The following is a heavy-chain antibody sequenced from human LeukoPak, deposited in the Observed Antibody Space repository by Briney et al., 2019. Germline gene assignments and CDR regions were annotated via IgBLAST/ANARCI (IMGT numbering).Heavy chain of an antibody. J-gene: IGHJ6*02. D-gene: IGHD2-21*02. Sequence: SETLSLTCTVSGGSISSYYWSWIRQPPGKGLEWIGYIYYSGSTNYNPSLKGRVTISVDTSKNQFSLKLSSVTAADTAVYYCARGAGGDWVDYYYYYGMDVWGQGTTVTVSS. CDR2: IYYSGST. V-gene: IGHV4-59*01. CDR3: ARGAGGDWVDYYYYYGMDV. CDR1: GGSISSYY.